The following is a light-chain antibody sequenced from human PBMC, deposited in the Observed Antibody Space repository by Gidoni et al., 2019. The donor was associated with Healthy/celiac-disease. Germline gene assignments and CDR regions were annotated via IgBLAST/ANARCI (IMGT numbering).Light chain of an antibody. V-gene: IGKV2-28*01. Sequence: IVMTLSRLSLPVTSGEPATISCRSSQSLLHSNGSNYLEWYLQKPGQSLQLLIYLGSNRASVVPDRFSGSGSGTDFTLKISRVEAEDVGVYYCMQALQTPPTFGQGTKLEIK. CDR1: QSLLHSNGSNY. CDR3: MQALQTPPT. CDR2: LGS. J-gene: IGKJ2*01.